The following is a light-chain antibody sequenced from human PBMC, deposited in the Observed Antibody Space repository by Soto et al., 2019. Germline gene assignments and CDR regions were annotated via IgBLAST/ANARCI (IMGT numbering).Light chain of an antibody. J-gene: IGKJ2*01. Sequence: EIVLTQSPGTLSLSPGEKATLSCRASQSVSSTYLAWYQQKPGQAPRLLIYGASSRATGIPDRFSGSGSGTYFTLTISSLEPEDFAVYYCQQYGGSPRYTFAQGTKLEIK. V-gene: IGKV3-20*01. CDR2: GAS. CDR3: QQYGGSPRYT. CDR1: QSVSSTY.